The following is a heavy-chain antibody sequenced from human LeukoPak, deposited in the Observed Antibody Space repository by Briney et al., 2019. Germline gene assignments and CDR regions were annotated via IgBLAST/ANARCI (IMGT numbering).Heavy chain of an antibody. CDR1: GGSISSGGYY. Sequence: SETLSLTCTVSGGSISSGGYYWSWIRQHPGKGLEWIGYIYYSGSTYHNPSLKSRVTISVDTSKNQFSLKLSSVTAADTAVYYCARGGDGYNPYYFDYWGQGTLVTVSS. J-gene: IGHJ4*02. CDR2: IYYSGST. V-gene: IGHV4-31*03. CDR3: ARGGDGYNPYYFDY. D-gene: IGHD5-24*01.